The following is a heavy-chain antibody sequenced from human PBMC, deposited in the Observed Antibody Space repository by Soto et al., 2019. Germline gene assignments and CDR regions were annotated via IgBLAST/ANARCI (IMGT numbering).Heavy chain of an antibody. CDR2: IWYDGSNK. D-gene: IGHD2-21*01. J-gene: IGHJ3*02. V-gene: IGHV3-33*01. CDR1: GFTFSSYG. CDR3: ARDRNECGGDCYLADAFDI. Sequence: GGSLRLSCAASGFTFSSYGMHWVRQAPGKGLEWVAVIWYDGSNKYYADSVKGRFTISRDNSKNTLYLQMNSLRAEDTAVYYCARDRNECGGDCYLADAFDIWGQGTMVTVSS.